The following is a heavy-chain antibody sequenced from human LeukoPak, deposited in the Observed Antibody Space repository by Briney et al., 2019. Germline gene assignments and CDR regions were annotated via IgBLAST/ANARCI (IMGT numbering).Heavy chain of an antibody. Sequence: GASVKVSCKVSGYTLTELSMHWVRQAPGKGLGWMGGFDPKDGETIYAQKFQGRVTMTENTSTDTAYMELSSLRSEDTAVYYCATPRVGYCSGGSCYLNYWGQGTLVTVSS. CDR1: GYTLTELS. CDR2: FDPKDGET. CDR3: ATPRVGYCSGGSCYLNY. D-gene: IGHD2-15*01. J-gene: IGHJ4*02. V-gene: IGHV1-24*01.